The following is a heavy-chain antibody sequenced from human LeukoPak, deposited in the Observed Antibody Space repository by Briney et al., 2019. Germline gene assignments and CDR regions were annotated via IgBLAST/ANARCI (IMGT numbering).Heavy chain of an antibody. D-gene: IGHD5-24*01. V-gene: IGHV4-59*05. Sequence: PSETLSLTCTVSGGSISSYYWSWIRQPPGKGLEWIGSIYYSGSTYYNPSLKSRITISVDTSKNQFSLKLSSVTAADTAVYYCAISRDGYNYWGQGTLVTVSS. CDR1: GGSISSYY. CDR2: IYYSGST. CDR3: AISRDGYNY. J-gene: IGHJ4*02.